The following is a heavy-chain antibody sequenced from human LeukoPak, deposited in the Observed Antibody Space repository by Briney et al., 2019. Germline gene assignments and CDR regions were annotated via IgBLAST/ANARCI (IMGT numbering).Heavy chain of an antibody. D-gene: IGHD3-3*01. Sequence: PSETLSLTCAVSGYSISSGYYWGWIRPPPGKGLEWIGSIYHSGSTYYNPSLKSRVTISVDTSKDQFSLKLSSVTAADTAEYYCARHGEWFTSSFDYWGQGTLVTVSS. CDR2: IYHSGST. V-gene: IGHV4-38-2*01. CDR1: GYSISSGYY. J-gene: IGHJ4*02. CDR3: ARHGEWFTSSFDY.